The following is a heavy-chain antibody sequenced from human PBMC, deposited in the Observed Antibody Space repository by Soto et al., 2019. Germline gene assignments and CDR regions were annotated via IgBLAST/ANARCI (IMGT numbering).Heavy chain of an antibody. CDR3: ARDLDGLHDDTSGPFPRPG. D-gene: IGHD3-22*01. J-gene: IGHJ1*01. V-gene: IGHV4-30-4*01. CDR2: IHSSGSI. Sequence: TLSLTCTVSGGSISSDDYYWSWIRQAPGRGLEWIGYIHSSGSIYYNPSLKSRATMSIDTAGNQFSLKVSSVTVADTAVYYCARDLDGLHDDTSGPFPRPGWGQGTLVTVLL. CDR1: GGSISSDDYY.